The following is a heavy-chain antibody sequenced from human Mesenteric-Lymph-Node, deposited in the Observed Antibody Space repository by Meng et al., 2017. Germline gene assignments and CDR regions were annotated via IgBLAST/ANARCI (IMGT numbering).Heavy chain of an antibody. CDR1: GFTFSSYS. D-gene: IGHD6-19*01. CDR2: ISSSGGYI. J-gene: IGHJ4*02. Sequence: DVRLVESGGGLVKPGGSLRLSRSASGFTFSSYSMEWVRQAPGKGLEWVSSISSSGGYIKYAESMKGRFTISRDNAKNSLYLQINSLRVDDTAVYYCARVEGHSGWSGVDYWGQGTLVTVSS. V-gene: IGHV3-21*01. CDR3: ARVEGHSGWSGVDY.